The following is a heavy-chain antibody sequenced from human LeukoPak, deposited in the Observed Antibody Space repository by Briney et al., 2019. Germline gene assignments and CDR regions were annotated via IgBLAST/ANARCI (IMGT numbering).Heavy chain of an antibody. Sequence: PSETLSLTCTVSGGSFSSSSYYWGFIRQPPGKGLEWIGYIHYSGSTKYNPSLKSRVTISVDTSKKQFSLKLSSVTAADTAVYYCVRQYYYDSSGYLPIWGQGTMVTVSS. V-gene: IGHV4-61*05. J-gene: IGHJ3*02. CDR3: VRQYYYDSSGYLPI. CDR1: GGSFSSSSYY. D-gene: IGHD3-22*01. CDR2: IHYSGST.